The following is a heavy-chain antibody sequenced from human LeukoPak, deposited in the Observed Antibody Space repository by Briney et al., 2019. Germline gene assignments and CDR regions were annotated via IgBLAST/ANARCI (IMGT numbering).Heavy chain of an antibody. V-gene: IGHV1-69*04. CDR1: GGTFSSYA. CDR2: IIPIFGIA. CDR3: ASGKSTDYDFWSGSQYYYYGMDV. D-gene: IGHD3-3*01. J-gene: IGHJ6*02. Sequence: SVKVSCKASGGTFSSYAISWVRQAPGQGLEWMGRIIPIFGIANYAQKFQGRVTITADKSTSTAYMELSSLRSGDTAVYYCASGKSTDYDFWSGSQYYYYGMDVWGQGTTVTVSS.